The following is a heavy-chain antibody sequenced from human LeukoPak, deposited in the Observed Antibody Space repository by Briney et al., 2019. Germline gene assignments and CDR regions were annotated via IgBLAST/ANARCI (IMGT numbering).Heavy chain of an antibody. Sequence: ASVKVSCKASGYTFTGYYMHWVRQAPGQGLEWMGWINPISSGTDYAQSFQGRVTMTWDTSISTAYMELSGLGSDDTAVYYCARSEFFSSTSCLDYWGQGTLVTVSS. V-gene: IGHV1-2*02. CDR2: INPISSGT. D-gene: IGHD2-2*01. CDR3: ARSEFFSSTSCLDY. J-gene: IGHJ4*02. CDR1: GYTFTGYY.